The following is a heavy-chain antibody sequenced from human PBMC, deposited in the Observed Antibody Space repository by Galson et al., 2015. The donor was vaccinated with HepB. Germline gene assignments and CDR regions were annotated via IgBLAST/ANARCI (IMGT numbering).Heavy chain of an antibody. CDR2: IYHSGDA. D-gene: IGHD5-24*01. V-gene: IGHV4-4*02. Sequence: TLSLTCAVSGASIRTLDWWSWVRQSPGKRLEWIGQIYHSGDANYNPSFKSRVTMSVDTSENQFSLKLTSVTAADTATYYCARDWIRDGASYYFDYWGQGTLVTVSS. J-gene: IGHJ4*02. CDR3: ARDWIRDGASYYFDY. CDR1: GASIRTLDW.